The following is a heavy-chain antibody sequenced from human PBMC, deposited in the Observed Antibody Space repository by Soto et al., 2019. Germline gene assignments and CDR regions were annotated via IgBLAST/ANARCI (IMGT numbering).Heavy chain of an antibody. CDR2: INHSGST. CDR3: ARGVAARLTMVRGATKNYYYYGMDV. J-gene: IGHJ6*02. Sequence: QVQLQQWGAGLLKPSETLSLTCAVYGGSFSGYYWSWIRQPPGKGLEWIGEINHSGSTNYNPSLKSRVTRSVDTSKNQFSLKLSSVTAADTAVYYCARGVAARLTMVRGATKNYYYYGMDVWGQGTTVTVSS. D-gene: IGHD3-10*01. CDR1: GGSFSGYY. V-gene: IGHV4-34*01.